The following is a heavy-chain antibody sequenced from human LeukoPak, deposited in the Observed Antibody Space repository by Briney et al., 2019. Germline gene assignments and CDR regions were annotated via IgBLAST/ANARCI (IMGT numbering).Heavy chain of an antibody. CDR1: GYTFTGYD. D-gene: IGHD2-2*01. V-gene: IGHV1-8*01. CDR3: ARTCSSTSCSDFDY. CDR2: MNPNSGNT. J-gene: IGHJ4*02. Sequence: ASVNVSCKASGYTFTGYDINWVRQATGQGLEWMGWMNPNSGNTGYAQKFQGRVTMTRDTSISTAYMELSSLRSEDTAVYYCARTCSSTSCSDFDYWGQGTLVTVSS.